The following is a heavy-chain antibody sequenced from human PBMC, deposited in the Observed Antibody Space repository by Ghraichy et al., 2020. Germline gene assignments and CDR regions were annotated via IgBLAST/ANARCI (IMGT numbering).Heavy chain of an antibody. D-gene: IGHD2-21*01. V-gene: IGHV3-15*01. CDR1: GFTFTNAW. J-gene: IGHJ4*02. Sequence: GGSLRLSCAASGFTFTNAWMSWVRQAPGKGLEWVCRIKSKNDGGTADYAAHVKGRFTISRDDSKNTLYLQMNSLKTEDTAVYYCTTDPHIPYYFDYWGQGTLVTVSS. CDR3: TTDPHIPYYFDY. CDR2: IKSKNDGGTA.